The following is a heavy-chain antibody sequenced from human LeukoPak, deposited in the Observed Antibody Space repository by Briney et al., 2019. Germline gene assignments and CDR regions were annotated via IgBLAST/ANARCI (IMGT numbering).Heavy chain of an antibody. CDR1: GFTFSSYS. CDR2: ISSGSSTI. J-gene: IGHJ4*02. CDR3: ARGHTAVTRHFDF. Sequence: GGSLRLSCAASGFTFSSYSMNWVRQAPGKGLEWVSYISSGSSTIYYADSVKGRFTISRDDAKNLLYLDMNSLRAEDTAVYYCARGHTAVTRHFDFWGQGTLVTVSS. V-gene: IGHV3-48*04. D-gene: IGHD4-17*01.